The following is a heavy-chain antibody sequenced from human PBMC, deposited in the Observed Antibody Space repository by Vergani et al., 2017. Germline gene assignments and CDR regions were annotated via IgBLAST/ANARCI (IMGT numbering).Heavy chain of an antibody. V-gene: IGHV3-53*02. CDR1: GFTVSSNY. CDR3: ARADIAAAGTTFVDS. Sequence: EVQLVETGGGLIQPGGSLRFSCAASGFTVSSNYMSWVRQAPGKGLEWVSVIYSGGSTYYADSVKGRFTISRDNSKNTLYLQMNSLRAEDTAVYYCARADIAAAGTTFVDSWGQGTLVTVSS. D-gene: IGHD6-13*01. J-gene: IGHJ4*02. CDR2: IYSGGST.